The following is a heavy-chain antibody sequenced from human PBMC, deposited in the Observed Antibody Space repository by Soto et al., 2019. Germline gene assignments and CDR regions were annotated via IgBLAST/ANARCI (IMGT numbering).Heavy chain of an antibody. J-gene: IGHJ6*04. V-gene: IGHV3-74*01. CDR2: THGDGRST. D-gene: IGHD1-1*01. CDR1: GFTFSNYF. CDR3: VRGTNGWNGVDF. Sequence: PGGSLRLSCAASGFTFSNYFIHWVRQVPGKGLEWVSRTHGDGRSTTYADSVKGRFTISRDNAKNTLYLQVNSLRAEDTAVYYCVRGTNGWNGVDFWGKGTTVTVSS.